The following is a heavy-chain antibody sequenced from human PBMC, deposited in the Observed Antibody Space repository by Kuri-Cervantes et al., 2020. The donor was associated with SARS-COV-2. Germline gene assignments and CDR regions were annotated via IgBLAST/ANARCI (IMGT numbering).Heavy chain of an antibody. V-gene: IGHV2-70*01. J-gene: IGHJ4*02. CDR2: IDWDDDK. CDR3: ARFPAARVSNDY. D-gene: IGHD6-6*01. Sequence: SGPTLVKPTETLTLTCTVSGFSLSNARMGVSWIRQPPGKALEWLAHIDWDDDKYYSTSLKTRLTISKDTSKNQVILTMTNMDPVDTATYYCARFPAARVSNDYWGQGTLVTVSS. CDR1: GFSLSNARMG.